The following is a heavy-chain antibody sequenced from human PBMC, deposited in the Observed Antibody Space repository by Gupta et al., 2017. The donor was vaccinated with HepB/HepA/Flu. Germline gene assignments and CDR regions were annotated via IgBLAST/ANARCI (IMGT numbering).Heavy chain of an antibody. J-gene: IGHJ4*02. D-gene: IGHD4-17*01. CDR3: GRVGEAGY. CDR2: VSADGKTE. Sequence: EVQLIESGGGLVQTGGSLRLSCAASGFTFSGYWMHWVRQTPGKGLVWVSDVSADGKTEFYADSGKGRFTISRYNANTVYLQMNSLRVEDTAVYYCGRVGEAGYWGQGALVTVSS. V-gene: IGHV3-74*01. CDR1: GFTFSGYW.